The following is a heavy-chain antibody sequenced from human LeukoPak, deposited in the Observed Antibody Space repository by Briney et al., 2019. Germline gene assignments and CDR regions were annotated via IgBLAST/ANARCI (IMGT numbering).Heavy chain of an antibody. V-gene: IGHV4-39*01. CDR1: GGSVSSTSYY. J-gene: IGHJ5*02. CDR2: FYYSGSS. Sequence: SETLSLTCTVSGGSVSSTSYYWGWIRQPPGKGLEWIGSFYYSGSSYYNPSLKSRVTISVDTSKNQFSLKVNSVTAPDTAVYYCARQGFRSTLFDPWGQGTMVTVSS. CDR3: ARQGFRSTLFDP.